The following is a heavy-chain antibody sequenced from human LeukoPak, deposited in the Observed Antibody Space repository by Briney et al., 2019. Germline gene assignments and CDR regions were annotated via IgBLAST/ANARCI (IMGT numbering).Heavy chain of an antibody. V-gene: IGHV4-39*07. J-gene: IGHJ4*02. CDR3: ARGHPYRQWRLPPDY. CDR2: IYHSGST. Sequence: SETLSLTCTVSGGSISSGSYYWSWIRQPAGKGLEWIGSIYHSGSTYYNPSLKSRVTISVDTSKNQFSLKLSSVTAADTAVYYCARGHPYRQWRLPPDYWGQGTLVTVSS. D-gene: IGHD6-25*01. CDR1: GGSISSGSYY.